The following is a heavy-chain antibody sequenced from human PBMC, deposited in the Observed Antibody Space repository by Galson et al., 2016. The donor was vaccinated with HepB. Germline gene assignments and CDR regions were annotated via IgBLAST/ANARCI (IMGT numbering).Heavy chain of an antibody. D-gene: IGHD3-10*01. Sequence: SLRLSCAASGFTFSDYYMAWIRQAPGKGQEWISHISSSSAYSNYADSVEDRFSISRDNANNSLYLQMNSLRAEDTAVYFCARGGKRGIADWYFDLWGRGTHVTVSS. J-gene: IGHJ2*01. CDR1: GFTFSDYY. V-gene: IGHV3-11*06. CDR3: ARGGKRGIADWYFDL. CDR2: ISSSSAYS.